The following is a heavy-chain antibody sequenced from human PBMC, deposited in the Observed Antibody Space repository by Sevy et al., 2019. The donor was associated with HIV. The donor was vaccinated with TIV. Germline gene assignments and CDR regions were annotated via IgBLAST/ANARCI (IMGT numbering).Heavy chain of an antibody. CDR3: ARDTDDGYCTNGVCVNFDN. D-gene: IGHD2-8*01. CDR2: ISWNFGSI. J-gene: IGHJ4*01. V-gene: IGHV3-9*01. Sequence: GGSLRLSCAASGFTFDDYAMHWVRQAPGKGLEWVSGISWNFGSIDYADSVKGRFTISRDNAKNSLYLQMKSLGADDTALYYCARDTDDGYCTNGVCVNFDNCGQGTLVTVSS. CDR1: GFTFDDYA.